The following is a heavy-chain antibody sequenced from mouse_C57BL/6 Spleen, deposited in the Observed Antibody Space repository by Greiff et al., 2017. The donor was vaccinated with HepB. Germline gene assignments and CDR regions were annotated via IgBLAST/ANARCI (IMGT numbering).Heavy chain of an antibody. CDR3: ARHGGGYYFDY. CDR1: GFTFSSYG. J-gene: IGHJ2*01. CDR2: ISSGGSYT. Sequence: EVQVVESGGDLVKPGASLKLSCAASGFTFSSYGMSWVRQTPDKRLEWVATISSGGSYTYYPDSVKGRFTISRDNAKNTLYLQMSSLKSEDTAMYDCARHGGGYYFDYWGQGTTLTVSS. V-gene: IGHV5-6*01.